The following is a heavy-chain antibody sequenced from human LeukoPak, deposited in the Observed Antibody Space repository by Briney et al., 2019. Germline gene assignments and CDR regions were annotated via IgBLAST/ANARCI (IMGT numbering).Heavy chain of an antibody. CDR2: ISSSSSYI. Sequence: PGGSLRLSCAASGFTFSSYSMNWVRQAPGKGLEWVSSISSSSSYIYYADSVKGRFTISRDNSKNTLYLQMNSLRAEDTAVYYCAKGRLGGKMTTPQWYDAFDIWGQGTMVTVSS. CDR1: GFTFSSYS. V-gene: IGHV3-21*01. D-gene: IGHD6-19*01. J-gene: IGHJ3*02. CDR3: AKGRLGGKMTTPQWYDAFDI.